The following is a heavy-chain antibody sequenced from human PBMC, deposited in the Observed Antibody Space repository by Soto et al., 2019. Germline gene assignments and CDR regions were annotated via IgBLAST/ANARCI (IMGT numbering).Heavy chain of an antibody. Sequence: GGSLRLSCAASGFTFSSYEMNWVRQAPGKGLEWVSYISSSGSTIYYADSVKGRFTISRDNAKNSLYLQMNSLRAEDTAVYYCARDKSSIAARPYYFDYWGQGTLVTVSS. V-gene: IGHV3-48*03. J-gene: IGHJ4*02. D-gene: IGHD6-6*01. CDR1: GFTFSSYE. CDR2: ISSSGSTI. CDR3: ARDKSSIAARPYYFDY.